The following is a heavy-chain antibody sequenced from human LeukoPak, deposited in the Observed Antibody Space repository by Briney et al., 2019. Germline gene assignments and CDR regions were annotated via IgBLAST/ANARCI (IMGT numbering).Heavy chain of an antibody. CDR2: INWNGGST. J-gene: IGHJ3*02. V-gene: IGHV3-20*04. CDR1: AFTFDDIG. D-gene: IGHD1-1*01. CDR3: ARAGGAIAFDI. Sequence: PAGSLTLSCSAYAFTFDDIGMSWDSPAQGTGREWVSGINWNGGSTGYADSVKGRVTISRDNAKNSLYLQMNSLRAEDTALYYCARAGGAIAFDIWGQGTMVTVSS.